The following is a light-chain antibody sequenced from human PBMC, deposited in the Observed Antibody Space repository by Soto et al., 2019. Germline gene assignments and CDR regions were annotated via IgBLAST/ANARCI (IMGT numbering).Light chain of an antibody. CDR2: DAS. Sequence: EIVLTQSPATLSLSPGERATLSCRASQSVRSYLAWYQQKPGQAPRLLIYDASNRATGIPARFSGSGSGTDFTLTISSLEPEDFAVYYCQQRSNWPPWTFGQGTKV. CDR3: QQRSNWPPWT. CDR1: QSVRSY. V-gene: IGKV3-11*01. J-gene: IGKJ1*01.